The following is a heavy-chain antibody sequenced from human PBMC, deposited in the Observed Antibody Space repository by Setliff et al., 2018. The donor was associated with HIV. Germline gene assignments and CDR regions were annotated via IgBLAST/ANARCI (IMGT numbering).Heavy chain of an antibody. J-gene: IGHJ1*01. CDR3: ARCSYDSSGLTCYRYFQH. CDR1: GGSMSSSSYY. V-gene: IGHV4-39*07. CDR2: INYSGRT. D-gene: IGHD3-22*01. Sequence: SETLSLTCTVSGGSMSSSSYYWGWIRQPPGKGLEWIGSINYSGRTQYNPSLKSRVTISVDTSKNQFSLNLSSVTAADTAVYYCARCSYDSSGLTCYRYFQHWGQGTLVTVSS.